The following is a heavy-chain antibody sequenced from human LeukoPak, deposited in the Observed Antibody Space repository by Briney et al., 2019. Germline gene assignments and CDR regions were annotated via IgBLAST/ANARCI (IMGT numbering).Heavy chain of an antibody. CDR3: ARIQEYTHGSY. CDR2: IKKEGKDK. D-gene: IGHD3-10*01. V-gene: IGHV3-7*03. Sequence: GGSLRLSCAVSGLTFSASCMSWVRQAPGKGLEWVANIKKEGKDKFYVGSVKGRFTVSRDNANNALYLQMNSLRVEDTATYYCARIQEYTHGSYWGQGILVTVSS. CDR1: GLTFSASC. J-gene: IGHJ4*02.